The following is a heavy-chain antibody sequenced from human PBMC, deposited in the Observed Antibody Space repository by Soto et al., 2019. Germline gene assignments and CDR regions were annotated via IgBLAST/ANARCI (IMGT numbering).Heavy chain of an antibody. Sequence: EVQLLESGGGLVQPGGSLRLSCAASGFTFSSYAKSWVRQAPGKGLEWVSAISGSGGSTYYADSVKGRFTISRDNSKNTLYLQMNSLRAEDTAVYYCAKDSLYSSGWQQLADWGQGTLVTVSS. D-gene: IGHD6-19*01. V-gene: IGHV3-23*01. CDR3: AKDSLYSSGWQQLAD. CDR2: ISGSGGST. CDR1: GFTFSSYA. J-gene: IGHJ4*02.